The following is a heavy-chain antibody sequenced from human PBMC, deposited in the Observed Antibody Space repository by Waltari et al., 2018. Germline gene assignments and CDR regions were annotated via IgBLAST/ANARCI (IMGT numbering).Heavy chain of an antibody. D-gene: IGHD3-3*01. CDR1: AFTFSSYW. V-gene: IGHV3-7*01. CDR2: IKQDGSEK. Sequence: EVQLVESGGGLVQPGGSLRLSCAASAFTFSSYWLSWVRPAPGKGLEWVANIKQDGSEKYYVDSVKGRFTISRDNAKNSLYLQMNSLRAEDTAVYYCARDYYYDFWSGYSDAFDIWGQGTMVTVSS. J-gene: IGHJ3*02. CDR3: ARDYYYDFWSGYSDAFDI.